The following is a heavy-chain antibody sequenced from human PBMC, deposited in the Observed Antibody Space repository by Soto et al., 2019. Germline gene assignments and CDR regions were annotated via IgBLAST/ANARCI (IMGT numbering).Heavy chain of an antibody. CDR3: AREITGTQPFDY. D-gene: IGHD1-1*01. CDR1: GGTFSSYA. Sequence: SVKVSCKASGGTFSSYAISWVRQAPGQGLEWMGGIIPIFGTANYAQKFQGRVTITADESTSTAYMELSSLRSEDTAVYYCAREITGTQPFDYWGQGTLVTVSS. V-gene: IGHV1-69*13. CDR2: IIPIFGTA. J-gene: IGHJ4*02.